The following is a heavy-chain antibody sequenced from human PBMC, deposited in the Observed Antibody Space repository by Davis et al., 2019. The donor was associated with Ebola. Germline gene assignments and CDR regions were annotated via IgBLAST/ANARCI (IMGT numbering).Heavy chain of an antibody. CDR2: IYPDDSDI. CDR1: GYTFANYW. J-gene: IGHJ4*02. Sequence: GESLKISCKGLGYTFANYWIGWVRQMPGKGLEWMGIIYPDDSDIRYSPSFHGQVTISADRSANIAFLQWSTLRASDTATYYCARRAIFGVISDLQFDSWGQGTLVTVSS. V-gene: IGHV5-51*01. CDR3: ARRAIFGVISDLQFDS. D-gene: IGHD3-3*01.